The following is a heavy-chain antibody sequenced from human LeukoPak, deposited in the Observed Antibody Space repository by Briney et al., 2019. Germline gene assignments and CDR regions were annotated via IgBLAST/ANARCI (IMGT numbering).Heavy chain of an antibody. CDR3: ARLYGSGSNHYYYYMDV. J-gene: IGHJ6*03. CDR2: ISTSGST. CDR1: GGSISRGTYY. V-gene: IGHV4-61*02. Sequence: SQTLSLTCTVSGGSISRGTYYWSWIRQPAGKGPQWIGRISTSGSTHYNPSLKSRVTMSVDTSKNQFSLKLSSVTAADTAVYYCARLYGSGSNHYYYYMDVWGKGTTVTVSS. D-gene: IGHD3-10*01.